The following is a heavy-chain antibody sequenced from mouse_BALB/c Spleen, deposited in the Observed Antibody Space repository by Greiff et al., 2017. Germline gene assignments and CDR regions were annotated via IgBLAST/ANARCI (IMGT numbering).Heavy chain of an antibody. V-gene: IGHV1-54*03. D-gene: IGHD2-14*01. J-gene: IGHJ2*01. CDR3: ARDRYDGNYFDY. Sequence: QVQLQQSGAELVRPGTSVKVSCKASGYAFTNYLIEWVKQRPGQGLEWIGVINPGSGGTNYNEKFKGKATLTADKSSSTAYMQLSSLTSDDSAVYFCARDRYDGNYFDYWGQGTTLTVSS. CDR1: GYAFTNYL. CDR2: INPGSGGT.